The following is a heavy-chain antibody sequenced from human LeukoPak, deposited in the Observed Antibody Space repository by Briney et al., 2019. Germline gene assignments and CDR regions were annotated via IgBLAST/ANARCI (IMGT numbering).Heavy chain of an antibody. CDR1: EMSFSAYY. CDR2: INYGGST. D-gene: IGHD6-19*01. CDR3: ARGFPPGSGSRGSHAFDV. Sequence: ASETLSLTCAVSEMSFSAYYWNWIRQSPGKGLEWIGDINYGGSTKYTPSLEGRGTILIDTSKNQFSLKLTSVTAADTAVYYCARGFPPGSGSRGSHAFDVWGQGTMVTVSS. V-gene: IGHV4-34*01. J-gene: IGHJ3*01.